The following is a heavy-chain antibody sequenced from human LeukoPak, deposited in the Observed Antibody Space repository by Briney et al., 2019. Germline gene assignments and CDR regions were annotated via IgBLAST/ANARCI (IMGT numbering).Heavy chain of an antibody. CDR1: GFTVITND. Sequence: PGGSLRLSCAASGFTVITNDMTWVRQAPGKGHEWVSVLYSDGNTKYADSVQGRFTIPRDNSKNTLYLEMNSLSPDDTAVYYCARGVEPLAANTLAYWGQGTLVTVSS. J-gene: IGHJ4*02. V-gene: IGHV3-53*01. CDR3: ARGVEPLAANTLAY. CDR2: LYSDGNT. D-gene: IGHD1-14*01.